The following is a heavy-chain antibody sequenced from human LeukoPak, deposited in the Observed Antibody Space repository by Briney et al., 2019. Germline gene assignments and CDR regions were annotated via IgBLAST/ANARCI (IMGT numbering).Heavy chain of an antibody. Sequence: GGSLRLSCAASGFTFSTYAVNWARQAPGKGLEWVSAISGSGGSTYYADSVKGRFTISRDNSKNTLYLQMNSLRAEDTAVYYCAKDVTYDYVWGSYRYLGPDYWGQGTLVTVSS. CDR2: ISGSGGST. CDR1: GFTFSTYA. V-gene: IGHV3-23*01. D-gene: IGHD3-16*02. CDR3: AKDVTYDYVWGSYRYLGPDY. J-gene: IGHJ4*02.